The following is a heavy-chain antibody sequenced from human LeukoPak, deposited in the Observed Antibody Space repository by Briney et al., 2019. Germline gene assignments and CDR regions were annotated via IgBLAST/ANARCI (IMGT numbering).Heavy chain of an antibody. CDR1: GFTFSSYW. Sequence: GGSLRLSCAASGFTFSSYWMHWVRQAPGKGLVWVSRINGDGSSTSYADSVKGRFTISRDNAKNTLYLQMNSLRGEDTAVYYCATYSSSWHAIDYWGQGTLVTVSS. CDR2: INGDGSST. V-gene: IGHV3-74*01. D-gene: IGHD6-13*01. J-gene: IGHJ4*02. CDR3: ATYSSSWHAIDY.